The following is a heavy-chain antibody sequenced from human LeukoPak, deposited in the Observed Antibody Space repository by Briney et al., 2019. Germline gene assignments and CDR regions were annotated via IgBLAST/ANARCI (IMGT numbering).Heavy chain of an antibody. CDR2: ISSSGGST. Sequence: YPGGSLRLSCAASGFTFSSYAMSWVRQAPGKGLEWVSAISSSGGSTYYADSVKGRFTISRDNSKNTLYLQMNSLRAEDTAVYYCAKDSLGWSSSSLGGGYYYYYMDVWGKGTTVTVSS. CDR3: AKDSLGWSSSSLGGGYYYYYMDV. D-gene: IGHD6-6*01. J-gene: IGHJ6*03. CDR1: GFTFSSYA. V-gene: IGHV3-23*01.